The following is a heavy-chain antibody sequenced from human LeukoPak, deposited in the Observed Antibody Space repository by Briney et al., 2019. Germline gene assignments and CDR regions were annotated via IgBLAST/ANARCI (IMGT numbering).Heavy chain of an antibody. CDR3: ARDGGYHSSGPFDY. V-gene: IGHV3-33*01. D-gene: IGHD3-22*01. CDR2: IWYDGSDE. CDR1: GFTFSSHD. J-gene: IGHJ4*02. Sequence: PGGSLRLSCAASGFTFSSHDMHWVRRAPGKGLEWVSIIWYDGSDEYYADSVKGRFTISRDNSKNTLYLQMNSLRAEDTAVYYCARDGGYHSSGPFDYWGQGTLVTVSS.